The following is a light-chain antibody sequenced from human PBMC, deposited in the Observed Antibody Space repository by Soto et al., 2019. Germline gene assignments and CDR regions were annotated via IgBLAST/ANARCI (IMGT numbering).Light chain of an antibody. J-gene: IGLJ3*02. CDR3: LLLYSGARV. CDR1: TGDVTSGHY. Sequence: QAVVTQEPSLTVSPGGTVTLTCGSSTGDVTSGHYPYWFQQKPGQAPTTLIYDTSNKRSWTPARFSGSLLGGKVALTLSGAQPEDEADYYCLLLYSGARVFGGGTKLTVL. V-gene: IGLV7-46*01. CDR2: DTS.